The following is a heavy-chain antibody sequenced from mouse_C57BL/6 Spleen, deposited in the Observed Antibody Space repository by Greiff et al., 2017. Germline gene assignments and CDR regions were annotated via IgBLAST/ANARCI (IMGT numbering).Heavy chain of an antibody. CDR3: EREGDDYDAGAWFAY. J-gene: IGHJ3*01. D-gene: IGHD2-4*01. Sequence: EESEPGLVKPSQSLSLTCSVTGYSITSGYYWNWIRQFPGNKLEWMGYISYDGSNNYNPSLKNRISITRDTSKNQFFLKLNSVTTEDTATYDSEREGDDYDAGAWFAYWGQGTLVTVSA. V-gene: IGHV3-6*01. CDR2: ISYDGSN. CDR1: GYSITSGYY.